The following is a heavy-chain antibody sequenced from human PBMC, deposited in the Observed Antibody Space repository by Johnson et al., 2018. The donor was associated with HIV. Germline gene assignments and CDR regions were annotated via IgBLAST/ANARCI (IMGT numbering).Heavy chain of an antibody. CDR1: RFTFSTYA. CDR3: AREPIREVGGAFDI. CDR2: ISYDGSNK. V-gene: IGHV3-30*04. J-gene: IGHJ3*02. D-gene: IGHD1-26*01. Sequence: QVQLVESGGGVVQPGQSLRLSCAASRFTFSTYAMHWVRQAPGKGLEWLAVISYDGSNKYYADSVKGRFTISRDNSKNTLFLQMNSLRPEETAVYYCAREPIREVGGAFDIWGQGTMVTVSS.